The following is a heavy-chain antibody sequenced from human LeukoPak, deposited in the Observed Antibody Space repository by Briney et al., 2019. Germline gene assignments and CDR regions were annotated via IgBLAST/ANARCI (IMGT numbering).Heavy chain of an antibody. CDR1: GFTFSSYS. Sequence: GGPLRLSCAASGFTFSSYSMNWVRQAPGKGLEWVSYISSSSSTIYYADSVKGRFTISRDNAKNSLYLQMNSLRAEDTAVYYCARDPLLTGDYSFDYWGQGTLVTVSS. D-gene: IGHD7-27*01. V-gene: IGHV3-48*01. CDR3: ARDPLLTGDYSFDY. CDR2: ISSSSSTI. J-gene: IGHJ4*02.